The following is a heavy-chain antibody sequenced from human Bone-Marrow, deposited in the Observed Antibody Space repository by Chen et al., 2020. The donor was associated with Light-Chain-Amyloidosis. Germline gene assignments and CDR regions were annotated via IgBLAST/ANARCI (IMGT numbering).Heavy chain of an antibody. CDR3: TNQGVITGMRY. D-gene: IGHD1-20*01. V-gene: IGHV3-74*01. CDR2: INSDGSST. CDR1: GFTFSSYW. Sequence: EVQLVESGGGLVQPGGSLRLSCAASGFTFSSYWIHWVRQAPGKGLVWVSRINSDGSSTSYADSVKGRFTISRDNAKNTLYLQMSSLRAEDTAVYYCTNQGVITGMRYCGQGTLVTVSS. J-gene: IGHJ4*02.